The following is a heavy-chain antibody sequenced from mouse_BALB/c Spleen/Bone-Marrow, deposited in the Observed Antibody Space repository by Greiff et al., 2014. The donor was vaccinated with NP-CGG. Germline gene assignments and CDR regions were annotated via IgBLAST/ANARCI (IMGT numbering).Heavy chain of an antibody. J-gene: IGHJ3*01. CDR3: ARKEGFWGTFAY. CDR2: ILPGSGST. D-gene: IGHD4-1*01. CDR1: GYTFSSYW. Sequence: QVQLQQSGAELMKPGASVKISCKATGYTFSSYWIEWVKQRPGHGLEWIGEILPGSGSTKYNEKFKGKATFTADTSSNTAYMQLSSLTSEDSAVYYCARKEGFWGTFAYWGQGTLATVSA. V-gene: IGHV1-9*01.